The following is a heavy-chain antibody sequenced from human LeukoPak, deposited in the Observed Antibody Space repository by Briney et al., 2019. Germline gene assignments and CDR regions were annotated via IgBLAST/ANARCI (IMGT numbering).Heavy chain of an antibody. CDR3: ARGSMVRGVISFDY. V-gene: IGHV1-18*01. D-gene: IGHD3-10*01. Sequence: GASVKVSCKASGYTFTSYGISWVRRAPGQGLEWMGWISAYNGNTNYAQKLQGRVTMTTDTSTSTAYMELRSLRSDDTAVYYCARGSMVRGVISFDYWGQGTLVTVSS. CDR2: ISAYNGNT. CDR1: GYTFTSYG. J-gene: IGHJ4*02.